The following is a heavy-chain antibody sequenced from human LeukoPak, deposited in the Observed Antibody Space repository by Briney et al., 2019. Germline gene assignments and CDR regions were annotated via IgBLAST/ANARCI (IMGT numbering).Heavy chain of an antibody. CDR2: ISGGGSYT. CDR1: GFTFSTYA. Sequence: PGGSLRLSCAASGFTFSTYAMTWVRQAPGKGLEWVSGISGGGSYTYYADSVKGRFTISRDNSKNTLSLQMNSLRAEDTAVYYCAKDSRGTTTTIYYFDCWGQGTLVTVSS. D-gene: IGHD4-17*01. J-gene: IGHJ4*02. CDR3: AKDSRGTTTTIYYFDC. V-gene: IGHV3-23*01.